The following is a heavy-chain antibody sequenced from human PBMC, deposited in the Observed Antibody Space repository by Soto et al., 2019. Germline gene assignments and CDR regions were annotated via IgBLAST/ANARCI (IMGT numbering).Heavy chain of an antibody. D-gene: IGHD3-22*01. Sequence: HPVGSLRLSCAASGFTFSSYGMHWVRQAPGKGLEWVAVISYDGSNKYYADSVKGRFTISRDNSKNTLYLQMNSLRAEDTAVYYCAKVENYYDSSGEGSVDYWGQGTLVTVSS. CDR2: ISYDGSNK. CDR3: AKVENYYDSSGEGSVDY. CDR1: GFTFSSYG. J-gene: IGHJ4*02. V-gene: IGHV3-30*18.